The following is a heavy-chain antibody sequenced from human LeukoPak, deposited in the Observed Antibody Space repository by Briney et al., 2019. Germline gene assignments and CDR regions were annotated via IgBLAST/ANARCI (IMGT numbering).Heavy chain of an antibody. V-gene: IGHV3-9*01. CDR2: ICWNSGSI. CDR3: AKDILWFGELLATYFDY. CDR1: GLTFCSYA. Sequence: GGCLRLSCAASGLTFCSYAMHWGPQAPGEGLGWGSGICWNSGSIGYADSVKGRFTISRDNAKHCLYLQMNSLRAEDTALYYCAKDILWFGELLATYFDYWGQGTLVTVSS. J-gene: IGHJ4*02. D-gene: IGHD3-10*01.